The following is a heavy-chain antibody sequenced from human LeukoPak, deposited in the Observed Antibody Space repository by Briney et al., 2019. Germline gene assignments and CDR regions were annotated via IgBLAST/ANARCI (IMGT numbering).Heavy chain of an antibody. CDR3: DIIADPYRRSPIFDY. Sequence: GSLRLSCEASGFIFSDYYMNWIRQTPGRGLEWIGDITHGGATRYNPSLESRVTISQDTSKRQLYLRLSSVTAADTAVYYCDIIADPYRRSPIFDYWGQGTLATVSS. J-gene: IGHJ4*02. CDR1: GFIFSDYY. D-gene: IGHD3-16*02. V-gene: IGHV4-34*08. CDR2: ITHGGAT.